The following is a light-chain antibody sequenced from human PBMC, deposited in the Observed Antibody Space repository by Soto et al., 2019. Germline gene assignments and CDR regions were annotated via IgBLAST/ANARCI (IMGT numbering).Light chain of an antibody. V-gene: IGLV2-8*01. J-gene: IGLJ1*01. CDR2: AVS. CDR1: SSDVGGYNY. CDR3: TSYAGSKNYV. Sequence: QSVLTQPPSASGSPGQSVTISCTGTSSDVGGYNYVSWYRQYPGKAPKLMIYAVSNRASGVPDRFSGSKSGNTASLTVSGLQTEDEADYYCTSYAGSKNYVFGTGTKVTVL.